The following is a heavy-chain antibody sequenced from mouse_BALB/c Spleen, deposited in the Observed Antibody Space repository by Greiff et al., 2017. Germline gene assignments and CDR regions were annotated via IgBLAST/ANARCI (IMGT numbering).Heavy chain of an antibody. CDR2: ISSGSSTI. Sequence: EVKLVESGGGLVQPGGSRKLSCAASGFTFSSFGMHWVRQAPEKGLEWVAYISSGSSTIYYADTVKGRFTISRDNPKNTLFLQMTSLRSEDTAMYYCARREGLRQVFAYWGQGTLVTVSA. V-gene: IGHV5-17*02. CDR1: GFTFSSFG. J-gene: IGHJ3*01. D-gene: IGHD2-4*01. CDR3: ARREGLRQVFAY.